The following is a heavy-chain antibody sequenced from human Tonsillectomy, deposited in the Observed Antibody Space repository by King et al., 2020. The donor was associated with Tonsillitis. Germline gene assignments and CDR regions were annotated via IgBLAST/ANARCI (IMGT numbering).Heavy chain of an antibody. J-gene: IGHJ6*02. CDR1: AFSFRSYS. V-gene: IGHV3-48*01. Sequence: VQLVESGGGLVQPGGSLRLSCAASAFSFRSYSLNWVRQAPGKGLEWISYISNTSNTIYYADSVEGRFTVSRDNAKNSLFLQMNSLRAEDTAVYYCARVGGGTGYYYGLDVWGQGTTVTVSS. CDR2: ISNTSNTI. CDR3: ARVGGGTGYYYGLDV. D-gene: IGHD3-16*01.